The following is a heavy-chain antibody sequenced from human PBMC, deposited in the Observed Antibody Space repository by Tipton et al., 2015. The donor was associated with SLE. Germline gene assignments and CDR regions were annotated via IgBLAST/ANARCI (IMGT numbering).Heavy chain of an antibody. D-gene: IGHD3-10*01. J-gene: IGHJ4*02. CDR3: ARAQNYYGSGSYHKVFDY. V-gene: IGHV4-38-2*02. CDR2: IYYTGST. CDR1: GYSIRSDYW. Sequence: LRLSCTVSGYSIRSDYWWGWIRQPPGKGLEWIGNIYYTGSTNYNPSLNSRVTISVDPSKNQFSLKLSSMTAADTAVYYCARAQNYYGSGSYHKVFDYWGQGTLITVSS.